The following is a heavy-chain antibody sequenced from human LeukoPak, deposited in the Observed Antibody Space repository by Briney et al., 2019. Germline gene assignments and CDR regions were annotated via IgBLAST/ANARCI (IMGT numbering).Heavy chain of an antibody. CDR2: INPNSGGT. D-gene: IGHD2-2*01. Sequence: ASVKVSCKTSGYTFTGYYMHWVRQAPGQGLEWMGWINPNSGGTNYAQRFQGRVTMTRDTSMSTAYMELSRLRSDDSAVYYCTRDHCTSINCYEYNYYGMDVWGQGTTVTVSS. CDR3: TRDHCTSINCYEYNYYGMDV. V-gene: IGHV1-2*02. J-gene: IGHJ6*02. CDR1: GYTFTGYY.